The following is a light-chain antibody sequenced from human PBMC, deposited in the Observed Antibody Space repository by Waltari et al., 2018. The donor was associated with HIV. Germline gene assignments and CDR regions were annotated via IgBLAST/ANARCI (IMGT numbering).Light chain of an antibody. V-gene: IGKV1-39*01. CDR2: SAS. J-gene: IGKJ3*01. Sequence: DIQLTQSPSSLSASLGDRVVLTCRASQAISTYLNWYQRTAGKAPVLLVYSASTLQSGAPSRFRGSGSGRDFTLSISGLQPEDFATYFCQQSYESPFNFGPGTK. CDR1: QAISTY. CDR3: QQSYESPFN.